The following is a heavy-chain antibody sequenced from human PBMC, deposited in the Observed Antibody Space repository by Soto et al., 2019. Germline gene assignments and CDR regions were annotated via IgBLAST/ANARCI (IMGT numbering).Heavy chain of an antibody. CDR2: INHSGST. V-gene: IGHV4-34*01. J-gene: IGHJ5*02. Sequence: TLSLTCAVYGGSFSGYYWSWIRQPPGKGLEWIGEINHSGSTIYNPSLKSRVTISVDTSKNQFSLKLSSVTAADTAVYYCARVIRRITIFGVGAGPNYNWFDPCGQGTLVTVS. D-gene: IGHD3-3*01. CDR3: ARVIRRITIFGVGAGPNYNWFDP. CDR1: GGSFSGYY.